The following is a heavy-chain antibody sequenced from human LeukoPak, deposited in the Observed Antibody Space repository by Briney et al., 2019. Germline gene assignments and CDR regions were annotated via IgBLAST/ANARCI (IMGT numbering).Heavy chain of an antibody. Sequence: GGTLRLFCSASGFTFSSYAMTWVRQAPGKGLEWVSTISGRGDLEFYTESVKGRFTISRDHSKNTVHLQMDSLRAEDTAIYYCAREGDFWSGYPIDHYYYMDVWGKGTTVTVTS. CDR3: AREGDFWSGYPIDHYYYMDV. CDR2: ISGRGDLE. D-gene: IGHD3-3*01. V-gene: IGHV3-23*01. CDR1: GFTFSSYA. J-gene: IGHJ6*03.